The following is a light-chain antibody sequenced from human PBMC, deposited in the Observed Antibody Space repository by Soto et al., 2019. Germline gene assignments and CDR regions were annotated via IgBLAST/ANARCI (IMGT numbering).Light chain of an antibody. CDR1: RGISSSY. CDR2: AAS. Sequence: EIVLTQSPGTLSLSPGESTTLSCRASRGISSSYLAWYQQKPGQAPRLLIYAASTRATGIPDRFRGSGSATDFTLTISRLEPEDFAVYYCQNYDSSPYTFGQGTKLEIK. J-gene: IGKJ2*01. CDR3: QNYDSSPYT. V-gene: IGKV3-20*01.